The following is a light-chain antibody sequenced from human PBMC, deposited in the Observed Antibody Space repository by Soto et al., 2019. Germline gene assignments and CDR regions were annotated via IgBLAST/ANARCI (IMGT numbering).Light chain of an antibody. CDR3: GTWDSSLSAGPDV. J-gene: IGLJ1*01. CDR2: DND. CDR1: SSNIGNHY. Sequence: QSVLTQPPSVSAAPGQKVTISCSGSSSNIGNHYVSWYQHLPGTAPKLLIYDNDKRPSGIPDRFSGSWSGTSATLAITGLQTGDEADYYCGTWDSSLSAGPDVFGTGTKLTVL. V-gene: IGLV1-51*01.